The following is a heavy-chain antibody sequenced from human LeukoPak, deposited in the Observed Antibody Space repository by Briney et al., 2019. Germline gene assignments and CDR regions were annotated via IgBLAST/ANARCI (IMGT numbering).Heavy chain of an antibody. J-gene: IGHJ6*03. V-gene: IGHV3-20*04. CDR1: GFTFDDYG. D-gene: IGHD3-22*01. CDR2: INWNGGST. CDR3: ARTITMIVDGSYMDV. Sequence: GGSLRHSCAASGFTFDDYGRSWVRQAPGKGLEWVSGINWNGGSTGYADSVKGRFTISRDNAKNSLYLQMNSLRAEDTALYYCARTITMIVDGSYMDVWGKGTTVTVSS.